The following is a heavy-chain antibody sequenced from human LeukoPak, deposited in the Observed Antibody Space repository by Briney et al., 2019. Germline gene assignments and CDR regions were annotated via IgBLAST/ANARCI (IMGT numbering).Heavy chain of an antibody. V-gene: IGHV1-2*02. CDR1: GYTFTGYY. Sequence: ASVKVSCKASGYTFTGYYMHWVRQAPGQGLEWMGWINPNSGGTNYAQKLQGRVTMTTDTSTSTAYMELRSLRSDDTAVYYCARRRVYCSGGSCYAYYYYYGMDVWGQGTTVTVSS. CDR2: INPNSGGT. D-gene: IGHD2-15*01. CDR3: ARRRVYCSGGSCYAYYYYYGMDV. J-gene: IGHJ6*02.